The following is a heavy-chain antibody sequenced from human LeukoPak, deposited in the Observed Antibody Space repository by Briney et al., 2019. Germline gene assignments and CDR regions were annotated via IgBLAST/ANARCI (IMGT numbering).Heavy chain of an antibody. V-gene: IGHV3-53*01. CDR2: IYSGGST. Sequence: GGSLRLSFAASGFTVSSNYMSWVRQAPGKGLEWVSVIYSGGSTYYADSVKGRFTISRDNSKNTLYLQMNSLRAEDTAVYYCARGVSRWLQIDYWGQGTLVTVSS. CDR3: ARGVSRWLQIDY. D-gene: IGHD5-24*01. CDR1: GFTVSSNY. J-gene: IGHJ4*02.